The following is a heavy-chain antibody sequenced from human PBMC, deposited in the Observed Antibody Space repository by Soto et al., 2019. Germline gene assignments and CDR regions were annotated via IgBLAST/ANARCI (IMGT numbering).Heavy chain of an antibody. J-gene: IGHJ4*02. CDR1: GGSFSGYY. V-gene: IGHV4-34*01. Sequence: SLTCAVYGGSFSGYYWSWIRQPPGKGLEWIGEINHSGSTNYNPSLKSRVTISVDTSKNQFSLKLSSVTAADTAVYYCARHWPDIVVVPAAPPEGIFDYWGQGTLVTVSS. CDR3: ARHWPDIVVVPAAPPEGIFDY. CDR2: INHSGST. D-gene: IGHD2-2*01.